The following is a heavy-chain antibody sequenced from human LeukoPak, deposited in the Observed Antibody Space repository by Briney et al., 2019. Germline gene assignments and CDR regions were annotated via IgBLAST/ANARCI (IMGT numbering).Heavy chain of an antibody. CDR3: ARTPPGGVVPAPFAS. CDR2: VYYSGVT. J-gene: IGHJ4*02. CDR1: GGSIGNYY. V-gene: IGHV4-59*01. D-gene: IGHD3-3*01. Sequence: SETLSLTCTVSGGSIGNYYWSWIRQPPGKAFEWIGYVYYSGVTNYNPSLESRVTISVDTSNNQFSLILSSVTAADTAVYYCARTPPGGVVPAPFASWGQGILVTVSS.